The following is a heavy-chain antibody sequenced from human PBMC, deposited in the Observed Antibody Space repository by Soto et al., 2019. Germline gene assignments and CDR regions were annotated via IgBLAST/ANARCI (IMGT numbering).Heavy chain of an antibody. D-gene: IGHD6-19*01. CDR3: SRLPLALDSGPTLSFDY. Sequence: ETLSFTCTVAGGSSSSSSYYWGWIRQPPGKGLEWIGSIYYSGSTYYNPSLKRRVTISVDTSKNQCALKLSSVTAADTAVYYCSRLPLALDSGPTLSFDYWGQGTLVTVSS. CDR1: GGSSSSSSYY. CDR2: IYYSGST. V-gene: IGHV4-39*01. J-gene: IGHJ4*02.